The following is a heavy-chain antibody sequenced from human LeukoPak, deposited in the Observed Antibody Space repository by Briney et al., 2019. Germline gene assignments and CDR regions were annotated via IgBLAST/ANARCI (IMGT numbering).Heavy chain of an antibody. CDR3: ARIPAYGSGSYYRYLDY. D-gene: IGHD3-10*01. J-gene: IGHJ4*02. Sequence: GGSLRLSCAASEFTFSTYWMSWVRQAPGKGLEWVANIKEDGSQTYYVDSVKGRFTISRDNAKNSLYLQMSSLRAEDTAVYYCARIPAYGSGSYYRYLDYWGQGTLVTVSS. V-gene: IGHV3-7*01. CDR2: IKEDGSQT. CDR1: EFTFSTYW.